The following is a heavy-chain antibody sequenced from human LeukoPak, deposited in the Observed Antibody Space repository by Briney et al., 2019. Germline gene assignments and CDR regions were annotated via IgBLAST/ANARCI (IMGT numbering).Heavy chain of an antibody. CDR3: ARGPYSSRYDY. CDR2: IYYSGST. V-gene: IGHV4-59*01. Sequence: SETLSPTCTVSGGSISSSYWSWIRQPPGKGLEWIRYIYYSGSTNYNPSLKSRVTMSVDTSKNQFSLNLSSVTAADTAVYYCARGPYSSRYDYWGQGTVVTVSS. CDR1: GGSISSSY. J-gene: IGHJ4*02. D-gene: IGHD6-13*01.